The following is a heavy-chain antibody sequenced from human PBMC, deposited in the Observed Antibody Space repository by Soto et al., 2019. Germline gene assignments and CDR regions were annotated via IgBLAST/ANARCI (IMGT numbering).Heavy chain of an antibody. CDR2: ISGSGGST. Sequence: PGGSLRLSCAASGFTFSSYAMSWVRQAPGKGLEWVSAISGSGGSTYYADSVKGRFTISRDNSKNTLYLQMNSLRAEDTAVYYCAKGSSYYDYIWGSYRLFDYWGQGTLVTVSS. J-gene: IGHJ4*02. D-gene: IGHD3-16*02. CDR1: GFTFSSYA. CDR3: AKGSSYYDYIWGSYRLFDY. V-gene: IGHV3-23*01.